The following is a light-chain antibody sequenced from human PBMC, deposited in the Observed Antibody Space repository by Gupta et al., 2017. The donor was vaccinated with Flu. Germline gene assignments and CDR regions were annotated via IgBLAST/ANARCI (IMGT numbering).Light chain of an antibody. Sequence: VSPGERATLSCRASQSVSSNLTWYQQKPGQAPRLLIYDASTRATGIPARFSGSGSGTEFTLSISSLQSEDFAIYYCQQYTYWPYTFGQGT. V-gene: IGKV3-15*01. J-gene: IGKJ2*01. CDR1: QSVSSN. CDR2: DAS. CDR3: QQYTYWPYT.